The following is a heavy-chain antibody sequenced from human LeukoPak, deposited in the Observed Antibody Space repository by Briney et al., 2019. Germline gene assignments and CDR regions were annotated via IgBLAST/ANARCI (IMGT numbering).Heavy chain of an antibody. CDR1: GFTFRSFA. Sequence: PGGSLRLSCAASGFTFRSFAMSWVRQAPGEGLEWVSTVYSGGSTFYADSVQGRFTISRDNSKNTLYLQMNSLRAEDTAVYYCAKRTRRPFPLEYWGQGTLVTVSS. CDR2: VYSGGST. J-gene: IGHJ4*02. CDR3: AKRTRRPFPLEY. V-gene: IGHV3-23*05. D-gene: IGHD1-1*01.